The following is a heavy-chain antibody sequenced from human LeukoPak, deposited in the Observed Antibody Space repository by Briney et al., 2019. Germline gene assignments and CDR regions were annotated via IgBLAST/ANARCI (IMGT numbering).Heavy chain of an antibody. CDR1: GGSINNYY. CDR2: IYDSGST. D-gene: IGHD6-13*01. Sequence: SETLSLTCAVSGGSINNYYWSWIRQPPGKGLEWIGYIYDSGSTNYNPSLKSRVTTSLDTSKNQVSLELSSVTAADTAVYYCAEYSSSWYGGGDAFDIWGQGTMVTVSS. J-gene: IGHJ3*02. V-gene: IGHV4-59*08. CDR3: AEYSSSWYGGGDAFDI.